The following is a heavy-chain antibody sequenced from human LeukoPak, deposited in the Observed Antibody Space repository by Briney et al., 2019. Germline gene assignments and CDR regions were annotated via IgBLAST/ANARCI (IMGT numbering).Heavy chain of an antibody. CDR1: GFTLNSYA. D-gene: IGHD3-3*01. CDR3: AKLWYYDFWSNYLVFDN. CDR2: VSGSGGST. V-gene: IGHV3-23*01. Sequence: GGSLTLSCAASGFTLNSYAMTWVRQAPGKGLEWVSAVSGSGGSTYYPDPVEGRFTISRDNSKDTLYLQINSLRVEDTAVYFCAKLWYYDFWSNYLVFDNWGQGTLVTVSS. J-gene: IGHJ4*02.